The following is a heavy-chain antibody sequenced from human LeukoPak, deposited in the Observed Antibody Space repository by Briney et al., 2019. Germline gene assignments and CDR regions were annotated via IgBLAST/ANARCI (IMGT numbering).Heavy chain of an antibody. D-gene: IGHD5-24*01. CDR1: GFTFSSYS. J-gene: IGHJ4*02. Sequence: KPGGSLRLSCAASGFTFSSYSMNWVRQAPGKGLEWVSSISSRSSNLYYADSVKGRFTISRDNAKNSLYLQMNSLRAEDTALCYCARDGGVDGYNSYFDYWGQGTLVTVSS. V-gene: IGHV3-21*01. CDR3: ARDGGVDGYNSYFDY. CDR2: ISSRSSNL.